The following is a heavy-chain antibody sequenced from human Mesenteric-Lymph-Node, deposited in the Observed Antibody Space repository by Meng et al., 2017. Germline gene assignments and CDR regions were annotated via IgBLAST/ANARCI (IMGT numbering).Heavy chain of an antibody. D-gene: IGHD2-15*01. Sequence: ALVKVSCKASGYTFTNYYMHWVRQAPGQGLEWMGWISAYNGNTNYAQKLQGRVTMTTDTSTSTAYMELRSLRSDDTAVYYCARDRDIVVVVAATPPGYWGQGTLVTVSS. J-gene: IGHJ4*02. CDR2: ISAYNGNT. CDR3: ARDRDIVVVVAATPPGY. CDR1: GYTFTNYY. V-gene: IGHV1-18*04.